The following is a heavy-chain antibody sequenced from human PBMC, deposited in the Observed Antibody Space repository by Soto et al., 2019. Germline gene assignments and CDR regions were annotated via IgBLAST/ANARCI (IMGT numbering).Heavy chain of an antibody. Sequence: QVQLVQSGAEVKKPGSSVKVSCKASGGTFSSYAISWVRQAPGQGLEWMGGIIPIFGTANYAQKFQGRVTITADEATSTADMERSSLRSEDTAVDYWAREVSSAPRDYYGMDVWGQGTTVTVSS. D-gene: IGHD6-25*01. CDR3: AREVSSAPRDYYGMDV. CDR2: IIPIFGTA. J-gene: IGHJ6*02. CDR1: GGTFSSYA. V-gene: IGHV1-69*01.